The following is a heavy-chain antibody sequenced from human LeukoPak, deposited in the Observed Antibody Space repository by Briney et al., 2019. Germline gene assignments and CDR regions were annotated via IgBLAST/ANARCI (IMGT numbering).Heavy chain of an antibody. CDR3: ARLSTWNDGVDAFDI. Sequence: SETLSLTCTVSGGSTNNSNYYWSWVRQPPGKGLEWIGTVFYSGSTHNNPSLKSRVTISVDTSKNQFSLKLSSVTAADTAVFYCARLSTWNDGVDAFDIWGQGTMVTVSS. J-gene: IGHJ3*02. CDR1: GGSTNNSNYY. V-gene: IGHV4-39*07. D-gene: IGHD1-1*01. CDR2: VFYSGST.